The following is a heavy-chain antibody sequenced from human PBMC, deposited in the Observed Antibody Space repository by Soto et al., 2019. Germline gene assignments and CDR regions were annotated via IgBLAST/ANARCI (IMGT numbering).Heavy chain of an antibody. Sequence: GGSLRLSCEASVFTFSRYWMTWVRQAPGKGLEWVANIKQDGSEKNYVASVKGRFSISRDNAKNALYLQMNSLRAEDTAVYYCAKGVRVLMVYACQFDYWGQGTLVTVSS. D-gene: IGHD2-8*01. V-gene: IGHV3-7*01. CDR2: IKQDGSEK. CDR1: VFTFSRYW. CDR3: AKGVRVLMVYACQFDY. J-gene: IGHJ4*02.